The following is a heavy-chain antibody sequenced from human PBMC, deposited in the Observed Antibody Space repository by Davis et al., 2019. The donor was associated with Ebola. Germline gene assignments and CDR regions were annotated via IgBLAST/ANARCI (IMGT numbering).Heavy chain of an antibody. CDR2: ISYDGSNK. CDR1: GFTFSSYA. D-gene: IGHD2-15*01. J-gene: IGHJ5*02. Sequence: GESLKISCAASGFTFSSYAMHWVRQAPGKGLEWVAVISYDGSNKYYADSVKGRFTISRDNAKNSLYLQMNSLRDEDTAVYYCARDLREDIVVVVAATGGWFDPWGQGTLVTVSS. CDR3: ARDLREDIVVVVAATGGWFDP. V-gene: IGHV3-30*04.